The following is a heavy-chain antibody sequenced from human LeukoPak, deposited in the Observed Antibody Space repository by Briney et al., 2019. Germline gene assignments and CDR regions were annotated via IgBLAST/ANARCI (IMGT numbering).Heavy chain of an antibody. J-gene: IGHJ5*02. CDR1: GFTFSCYA. CDR3: AKDPTVGEWPNWFDP. Sequence: GGSLRLSCAASGFTFSCYAMGWVRQAPEGGLQWVSAISGSGGATYSADSVKGRFTISRDNSKNTLYLQMNTLRAEDTAVYYCAKDPTVGEWPNWFDPWGQGTRVTVSS. V-gene: IGHV3-23*01. D-gene: IGHD3-16*01. CDR2: ISGSGGAT.